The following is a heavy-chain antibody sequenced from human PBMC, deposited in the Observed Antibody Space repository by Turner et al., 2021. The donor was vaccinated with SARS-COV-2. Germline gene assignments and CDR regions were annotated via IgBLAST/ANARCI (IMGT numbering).Heavy chain of an antibody. CDR2: IYCSGST. D-gene: IGHD5-18*01. V-gene: IGHV4-39*01. Sequence: LLLQSSGPGLVPPSEPLSTTCSVSGGTISRSSYYWGWIRQPPGKGLGLIGYIYCSGSTYYNPSHKSRVTISVDTSKNQFSLKLCAVTAADTAVYYCARLMNTGMDLYGMDVWGQGTTVTVSS. CDR1: GGTISRSSYY. CDR3: ARLMNTGMDLYGMDV. J-gene: IGHJ6*02.